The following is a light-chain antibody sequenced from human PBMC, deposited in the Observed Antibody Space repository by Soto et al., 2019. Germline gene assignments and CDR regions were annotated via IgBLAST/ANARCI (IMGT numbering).Light chain of an antibody. Sequence: DIQMTQSPSTLSASVGDRVTITCRASQSISDLLAWYQHKPGKAPELLIYKASVLKSGVPSRFSGSGSGTEYTLTISTLHPDDFASYYCQQYNGYWTFGQGTKVEI. V-gene: IGKV1-5*03. CDR3: QQYNGYWT. CDR1: QSISDL. CDR2: KAS. J-gene: IGKJ1*01.